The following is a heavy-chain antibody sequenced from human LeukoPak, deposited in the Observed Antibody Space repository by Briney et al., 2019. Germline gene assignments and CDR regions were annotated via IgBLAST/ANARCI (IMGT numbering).Heavy chain of an antibody. D-gene: IGHD4-11*01. CDR3: AKEKDYRVFDH. V-gene: IGHV3-23*01. CDR1: GFSLSAHP. J-gene: IGHJ4*02. CDR2: ISGSGQTT. Sequence: GGSLRLSCTASGFSLSAHPMSWVCQGRGKSLEWVSVISGSGQTTYYADSVKGRFTVSKDNSKNTAYLQMSSLRADDTAVYYCAKEKDYRVFDHWGQGTLVTVSS.